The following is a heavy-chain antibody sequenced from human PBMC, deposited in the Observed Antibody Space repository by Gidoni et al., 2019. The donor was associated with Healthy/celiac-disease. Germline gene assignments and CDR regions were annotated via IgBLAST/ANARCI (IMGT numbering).Heavy chain of an antibody. J-gene: IGHJ4*02. CDR1: GYTFTSYA. CDR2: INAGNGNT. Sequence: QVQLVQSGAEVKKPGASVKVSCKASGYTFTSYAMHWVRQAPGQRLEWMGWINAGNGNTKYSQKCQGRVTITRDTSASTAYMELSSLRSEDTAVYYCTRDLIGYSGYDWGYWGQGTLVTVSS. D-gene: IGHD5-12*01. V-gene: IGHV1-3*01. CDR3: TRDLIGYSGYDWGY.